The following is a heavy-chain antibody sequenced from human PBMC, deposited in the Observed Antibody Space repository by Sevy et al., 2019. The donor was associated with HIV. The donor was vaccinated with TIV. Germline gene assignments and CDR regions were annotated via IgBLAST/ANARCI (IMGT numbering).Heavy chain of an antibody. CDR2: ISSGGGST. CDR1: GFTFSSYA. CDR3: AKRRAIAGAGFNY. J-gene: IGHJ4*02. V-gene: IGHV3-23*01. D-gene: IGHD6-13*01. Sequence: GGSLRLSCEASGFTFSSYAMGWVRQAPGKGLVWVSSISSGGGSTYYADSVKGRFTISRDNSKNTIYLQMNSLRGDDTALFYCAKRRAIAGAGFNYWGWGTLVTVS.